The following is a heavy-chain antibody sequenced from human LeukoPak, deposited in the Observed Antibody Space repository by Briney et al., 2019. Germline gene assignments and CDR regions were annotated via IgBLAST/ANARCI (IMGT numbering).Heavy chain of an antibody. D-gene: IGHD6-13*01. CDR3: AKDLWGSSSWYCYYYGMDV. CDR2: ISYDGSNK. V-gene: IGHV3-30*18. J-gene: IGHJ6*02. Sequence: GRSLRLSCAASGFTFSSYGMHWVRQAPGKGLEWVAVISYDGSNKYYADSVKGRFTISRDNSKNTLYLQINSLRAEDTAVYYCAKDLWGSSSWYCYYYGMDVWGQGTTVTVSS. CDR1: GFTFSSYG.